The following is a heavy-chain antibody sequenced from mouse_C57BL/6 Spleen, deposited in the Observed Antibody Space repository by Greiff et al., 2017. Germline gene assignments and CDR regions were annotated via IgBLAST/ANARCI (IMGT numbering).Heavy chain of an antibody. CDR3: AREGLLRYGYFDY. D-gene: IGHD1-1*01. V-gene: IGHV1-82*01. J-gene: IGHJ2*01. Sequence: QVQLKESGPELVKPGASVKISCKASGYAFSSSWMNWVKQRPGKGLEWIGRIYPGDGDTNYNGKFKGKATLTADKSSSTAYMQLSSLTSEDSAVYFCAREGLLRYGYFDYWGQGTTLTVSS. CDR1: GYAFSSSW. CDR2: IYPGDGDT.